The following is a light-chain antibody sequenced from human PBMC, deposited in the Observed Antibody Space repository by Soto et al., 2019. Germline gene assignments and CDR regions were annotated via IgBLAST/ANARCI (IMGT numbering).Light chain of an antibody. CDR1: QGISSS. CDR2: AAS. CDR3: QHLNSYPRT. V-gene: IGKV1-9*01. Sequence: DIQLTQSPSFLSASVGDRVTITCRASQGISSSLAWYQQKPGTAPKLLIYAASTLQSGVPSRFSGRGSGTDFTLTISSLQPEDFATDYCQHLNSYPRTFGPGTKVDIK. J-gene: IGKJ3*01.